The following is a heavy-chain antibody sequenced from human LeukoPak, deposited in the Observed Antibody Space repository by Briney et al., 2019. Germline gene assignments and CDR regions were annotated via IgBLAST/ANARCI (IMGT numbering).Heavy chain of an antibody. CDR3: AKDRFGELQRTFDY. V-gene: IGHV3-30-3*01. CDR2: ISYDGSNK. CDR1: GFTFSSYA. J-gene: IGHJ4*02. D-gene: IGHD3-10*01. Sequence: GGSLRLSCAASGFTFSSYAMHWVRQAPGKGLEWVAVISYDGSNKYYADSVKGRFTISRDNSKNTLYLQMNSLRAEDTAVYYCAKDRFGELQRTFDYWGQGTLVTVSS.